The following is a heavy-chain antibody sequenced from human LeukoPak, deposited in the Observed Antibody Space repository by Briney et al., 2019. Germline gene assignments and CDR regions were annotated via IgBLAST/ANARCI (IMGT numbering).Heavy chain of an antibody. J-gene: IGHJ4*02. CDR2: IYYSGST. CDR3: ARGPWEMVYANLDY. D-gene: IGHD2-8*01. CDR1: GGSISSSSYY. Sequence: PSETLSLTCTVSGGSISSSSYYWGWIRQPPGKGLEWIGSIYYSGSTYYNPSLKSRVTISVDTSKNQFSLKLSSVTAADTAVYYCARGPWEMVYANLDYWGQGTLVTVSS. V-gene: IGHV4-39*07.